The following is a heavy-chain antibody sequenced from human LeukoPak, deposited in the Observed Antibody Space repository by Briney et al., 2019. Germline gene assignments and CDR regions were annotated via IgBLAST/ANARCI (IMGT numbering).Heavy chain of an antibody. CDR2: ISAYNGNT. CDR1: GYTFTSYG. J-gene: IGHJ6*02. D-gene: IGHD3-9*01. CDR3: ARAPLVIINPYYYYYGMDV. V-gene: IGHV1-18*01. Sequence: ASVKVSCKASGYTFTSYGISWVRQAPGQGLEGMGWISAYNGNTNYAQKLQGRVTMTTDTSTSTAYMELRSLRSDDTAVYYCARAPLVIINPYYYYYGMDVWGQGTTVTVSS.